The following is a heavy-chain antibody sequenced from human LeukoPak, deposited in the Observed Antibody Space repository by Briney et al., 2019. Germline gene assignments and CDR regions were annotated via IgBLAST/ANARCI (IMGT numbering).Heavy chain of an antibody. CDR3: AREPTLSYYYGNYFDY. CDR1: GYTFTSYY. V-gene: IGHV1-46*01. CDR2: INPSGGST. D-gene: IGHD3-10*01. J-gene: IGHJ4*02. Sequence: GASVKVSCKASGYTFTSYYMHWVRQAPGQGLEWMGIINPSGGSTSYAQKFQGRVTITADESTSTAYMELSSLRSEDTAVYYCAREPTLSYYYGNYFDYWGQGTLVTVSS.